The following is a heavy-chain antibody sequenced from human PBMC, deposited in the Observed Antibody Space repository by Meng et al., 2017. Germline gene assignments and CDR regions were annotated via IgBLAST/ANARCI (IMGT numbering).Heavy chain of an antibody. J-gene: IGHJ4*01. CDR2: ISGSGGST. CDR3: AKDRAHSAVTRENPY. V-gene: IGHV3-23*01. D-gene: IGHD4-17*01. CDR1: GFTFSSYA. Sequence: GESLKISCAASGFTFSSYAMSWVRQAPGKGLEWVSAISGSGGSTYYADSVKGRFTISRDNSKNTLYLQMNSLRPEDTAVYYCAKDRAHSAVTRENPYWGQGTLVTVSS.